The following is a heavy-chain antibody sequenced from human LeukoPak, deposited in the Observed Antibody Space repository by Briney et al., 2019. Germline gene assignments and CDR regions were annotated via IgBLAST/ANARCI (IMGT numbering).Heavy chain of an antibody. CDR3: ARTSVVVTAISGFDI. CDR2: INGGNGNT. CDR1: GYIFTSYA. J-gene: IGHJ3*02. Sequence: ASVKVSCKASGYIFTSYAMHWVRQAPGQRLEWMGWINGGNGNTKYSQKFQDRVGITRDTSASTAYMELSSLRSEDTAVYYCARTSVVVTAISGFDIWGQGTTVTVSS. V-gene: IGHV1-3*01. D-gene: IGHD2-21*02.